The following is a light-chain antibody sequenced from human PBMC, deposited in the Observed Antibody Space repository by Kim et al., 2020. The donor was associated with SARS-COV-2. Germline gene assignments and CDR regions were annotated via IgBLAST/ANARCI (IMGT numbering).Light chain of an antibody. J-gene: IGLJ1*01. V-gene: IGLV1-44*01. CDR3: AAWDDSLHEYV. CDR1: NSNIGSNA. CDR2: TNY. Sequence: QSVLTQPPSASGTPGQRVTISCSGSNSNIGSNAVNWYQHLPGTAPKLLIYTNYQRPSGVPDRFSGSKSGTSASLAISGLQSEDEADYYCAAWDDSLHEYVFGTGTKVTVL.